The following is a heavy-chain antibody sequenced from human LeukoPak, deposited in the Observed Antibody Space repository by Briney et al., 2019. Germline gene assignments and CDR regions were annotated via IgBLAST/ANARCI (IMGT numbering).Heavy chain of an antibody. J-gene: IGHJ5*02. Sequence: PGGFLRLSCAASGFTFSSYAMSWVRQAPGKGLEWVSAISSSGGSTYYADSVKGRFTISRDNSKNTLYLQMNSLRAEDTAVYYCAKGASGSYGNWFDPWGQGTLATVSS. V-gene: IGHV3-23*01. D-gene: IGHD1-26*01. CDR1: GFTFSSYA. CDR3: AKGASGSYGNWFDP. CDR2: ISSSGGST.